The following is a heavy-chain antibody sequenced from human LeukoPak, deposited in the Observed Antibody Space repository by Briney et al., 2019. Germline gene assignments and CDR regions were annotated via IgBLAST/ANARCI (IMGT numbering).Heavy chain of an antibody. V-gene: IGHV1-46*01. CDR3: AKTDSSGWRMDY. D-gene: IGHD6-19*01. J-gene: IGHJ4*02. Sequence: ASVKVSCKASGYTFTSYYMHWVRQARGQGLGWMGIINPSGGSTSYAQKFQCRVTMTRDMSTSTVYMELGSLRSEDTAVYYCAKTDSSGWRMDYWGQGPLVTVSS. CDR1: GYTFTSYY. CDR2: INPSGGST.